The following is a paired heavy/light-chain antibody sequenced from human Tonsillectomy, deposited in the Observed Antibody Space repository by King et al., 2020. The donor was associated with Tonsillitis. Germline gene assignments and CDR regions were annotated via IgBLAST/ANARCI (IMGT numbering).Light chain of an antibody. V-gene: IGLV3-19*01. Sequence: SSELTQDPAVSVALGQTVRITCQGDSLRSYYASWYQQKPGQAPVLVVYGKNNRPSGIPDRFSGSRLGNTASLTITGAQAEDEADYYCNSRDSSNKHLGVFGGGTKLTVL. CDR1: SLRSYY. CDR3: NSRDSSNKHLGV. J-gene: IGLJ2*01. CDR2: GKN.
Heavy chain of an antibody. D-gene: IGHD5-12*01. Sequence: QLQLQESGPGLLKPSETLSLTCSVSGDSISSPSYYWGWIRQPPGKGLEWIGSIHYTGNTYFNPSLKSRVTVSVDTSKNQFSLKLSSVTAADTAVYYCARDLGGYDPPFYFDNWGQGTLVIVSS. V-gene: IGHV4-39*07. CDR1: GDSISSPSYY. CDR2: IHYTGNT. J-gene: IGHJ4*02. CDR3: ARDLGGYDPPFYFDN.